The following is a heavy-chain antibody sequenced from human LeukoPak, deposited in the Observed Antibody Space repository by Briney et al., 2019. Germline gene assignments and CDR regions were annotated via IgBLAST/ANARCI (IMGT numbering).Heavy chain of an antibody. CDR3: ATDIVVVPVASRGGYSYGDPTDY. D-gene: IGHD2-2*01. CDR1: GFTFSSHT. Sequence: PGGSLRLSCAASGFTFSSHTMHWVRQAPGKGLEWVAVISYDGRDKYYADSVKGRFTISRDNSKNTLYLQMNSLRAEDTAVYYCATDIVVVPVASRGGYSYGDPTDYWGQGTLVTVSS. J-gene: IGHJ4*02. V-gene: IGHV3-30*01. CDR2: ISYDGRDK.